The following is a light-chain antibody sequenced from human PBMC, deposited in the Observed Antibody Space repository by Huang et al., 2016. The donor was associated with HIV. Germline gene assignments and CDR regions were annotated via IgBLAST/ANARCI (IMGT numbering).Light chain of an antibody. CDR1: QSVGSN. V-gene: IGKV3-15*01. CDR2: AAS. J-gene: IGKJ1*01. Sequence: EIVMTQSPATLSVSPGETATLPCRASQSVGSNLAWYQQRRGQAPMLLIYAASARATGIPARFSGSGSGTEFTLTVSSLQSEDFAVYYCQQHNSWPRTFGQGTRV. CDR3: QQHNSWPRT.